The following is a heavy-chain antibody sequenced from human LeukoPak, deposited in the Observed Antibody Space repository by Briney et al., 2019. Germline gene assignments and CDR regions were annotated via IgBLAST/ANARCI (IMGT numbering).Heavy chain of an antibody. J-gene: IGHJ4*02. Sequence: ASVKVSCKASGYTFTSYYIHWVRQAPGQGLEWMGIINPSGGSTSYAQKFQGRVTMTRDTSTSTVYMELRSLRSEDTAVYYCARDADDSSGYSNFDYWGQGTLVTVSS. D-gene: IGHD3-22*01. CDR1: GYTFTSYY. CDR2: INPSGGST. CDR3: ARDADDSSGYSNFDY. V-gene: IGHV1-46*01.